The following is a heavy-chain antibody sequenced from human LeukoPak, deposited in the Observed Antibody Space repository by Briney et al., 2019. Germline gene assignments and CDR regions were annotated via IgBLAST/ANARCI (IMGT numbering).Heavy chain of an antibody. D-gene: IGHD6-19*01. V-gene: IGHV3-48*01. Sequence: GGSLRLSCAASGFTFSSYSMNWVRQAPGKGLEWVSYISSSSSTIYYADSVKGRFTISRDNAKNSLYLQMNSLRAEDTTVYYCARDRSGFDYWGQGTLVTVSS. CDR3: ARDRSGFDY. J-gene: IGHJ4*02. CDR1: GFTFSSYS. CDR2: ISSSSSTI.